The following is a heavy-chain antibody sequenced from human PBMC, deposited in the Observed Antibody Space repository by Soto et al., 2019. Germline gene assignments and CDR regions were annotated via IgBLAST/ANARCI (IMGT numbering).Heavy chain of an antibody. CDR3: AHSLSEDGSGSYFDYYYYYGMDV. Sequence: QITLKESGPTLVKPTQTLTLTCTFSGFSLSTSGVGVGWIRRPPGKALEWLALIYWDDDKRYSPSLKSRLTSTKDTSKNQVVLTMTNMDPVDTATYYCAHSLSEDGSGSYFDYYYYYGMDVWGQGTTVTVSS. V-gene: IGHV2-5*02. CDR1: GFSLSTSGVG. CDR2: IYWDDDK. J-gene: IGHJ6*02. D-gene: IGHD3-10*01.